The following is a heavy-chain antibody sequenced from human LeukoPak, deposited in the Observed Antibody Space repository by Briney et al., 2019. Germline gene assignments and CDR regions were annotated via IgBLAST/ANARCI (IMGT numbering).Heavy chain of an antibody. Sequence: SETLSLTCTVSGYSISSGYYWGWIRQPPGKGLEWIGSIYHSGSTYYKPSLKSRVTISVDASKNQFSLKLSSVTAADTAVYYCATTPQRGYSYGWGTDAFDIWGQGTMVTVSS. V-gene: IGHV4-38-2*02. D-gene: IGHD5-18*01. J-gene: IGHJ3*02. CDR1: GYSISSGYY. CDR3: ATTPQRGYSYGWGTDAFDI. CDR2: IYHSGST.